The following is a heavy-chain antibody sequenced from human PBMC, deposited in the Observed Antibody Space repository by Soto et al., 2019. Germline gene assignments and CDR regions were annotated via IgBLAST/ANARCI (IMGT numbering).Heavy chain of an antibody. J-gene: IGHJ4*02. Sequence: QLQLQESGPGLVKPSETLSLTCSVSGGSISSSSYYWAWIRQAPGKGLEWIGSINYSGKTYYNPSLKSRVTISVDPSKNCFSLTLSSVTAADTAVYYCGRLLQCSTTSCYFDYWGQGTLVTVSS. CDR3: GRLLQCSTTSCYFDY. CDR1: GGSISSSSYY. V-gene: IGHV4-39*02. CDR2: INYSGKT. D-gene: IGHD2-2*01.